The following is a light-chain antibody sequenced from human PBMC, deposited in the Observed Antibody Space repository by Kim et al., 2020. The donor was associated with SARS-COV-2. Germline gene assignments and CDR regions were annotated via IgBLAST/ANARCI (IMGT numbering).Light chain of an antibody. V-gene: IGLV3-19*01. J-gene: IGLJ2*01. CDR3: NSRASSCNHRV. Sequence: SSELTQDPAVSVALGQTVRITCQGDSLRSYYASWYQQKPGQAPVLVIYGKNNRPSGIPDRFSGSSSGNTASLTITGAQAEDEADYYCNSRASSCNHRVFG. CDR2: GKN. CDR1: SLRSYY.